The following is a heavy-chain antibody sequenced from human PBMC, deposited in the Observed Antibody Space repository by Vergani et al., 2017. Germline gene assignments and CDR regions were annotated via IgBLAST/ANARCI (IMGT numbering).Heavy chain of an antibody. D-gene: IGHD5-18*01. CDR1: GGTSSSYA. V-gene: IGHV1-69*06. CDR3: ARDSRQRWFLGHCDY. Sequence: QVQLVQSGAEVKKPGSSVKVSCKASGGTSSSYAISWVRQAPGQGLEWMGGIIPIFGTANYAQKLKGRVTMTTDTSTSTAYMELRSLRSDDTAVYYCARDSRQRWFLGHCDYWGQGTLVTVSS. J-gene: IGHJ4*02. CDR2: IIPIFGTA.